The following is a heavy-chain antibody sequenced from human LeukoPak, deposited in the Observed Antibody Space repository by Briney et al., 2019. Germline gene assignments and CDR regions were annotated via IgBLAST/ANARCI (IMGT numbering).Heavy chain of an antibody. CDR2: GSSDGSTT. CDR3: ARDADGPGSLIDY. J-gene: IGHJ4*02. V-gene: IGHV3-74*01. CDR1: GFTFSSYW. Sequence: GGSLRLSCAASGFTFSSYWMQWVRQAPGKGLEWVSRGSSDGSTTTYADSVKGRFTISRDNGKNTLYLQMNSPRAEDTAVYYCARDADGPGSLIDYWGQGTLVTVSS. D-gene: IGHD2-8*01.